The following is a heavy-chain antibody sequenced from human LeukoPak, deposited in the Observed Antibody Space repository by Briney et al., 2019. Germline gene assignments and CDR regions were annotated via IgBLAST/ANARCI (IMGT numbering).Heavy chain of an antibody. V-gene: IGHV4-59*08. CDR1: GGSISSYY. CDR3: ARRTQEGAFDI. CDR2: IYYSGST. J-gene: IGHJ3*02. D-gene: IGHD1-1*01. Sequence: PSETLSLTCTVSGGSISSYYWSWIRHPAGKGLEWIGYIYYSGSTNYNPSLKSRVTISVDTSKNQFSLKLSSVTAADTAVYYCARRTQEGAFDIWGQGTMVTVSS.